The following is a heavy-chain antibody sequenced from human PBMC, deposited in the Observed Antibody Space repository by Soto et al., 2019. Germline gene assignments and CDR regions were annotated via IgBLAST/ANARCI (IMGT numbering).Heavy chain of an antibody. J-gene: IGHJ5*02. CDR3: ARDRSPYYDFWSGYPGFPDWFAP. D-gene: IGHD3-3*01. CDR2: IKQDGSEK. V-gene: IGHV3-7*01. CDR1: GFTFSSYW. Sequence: EVQLVESGGGLVQPGGSLRLSCAASGFTFSSYWMSWVRQAPGKGLEWVANIKQDGSEKYYVDSVKGRFTISRDNAKNSLYLQMNSLRAEDTAVYYCARDRSPYYDFWSGYPGFPDWFAPWGQGTLVTVSS.